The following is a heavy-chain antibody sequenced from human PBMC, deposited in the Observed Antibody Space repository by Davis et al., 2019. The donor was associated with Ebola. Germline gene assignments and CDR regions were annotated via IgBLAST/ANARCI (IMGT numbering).Heavy chain of an antibody. Sequence: PSETLSLTCTVSGGSISSGDYYWSWIRQPPGKGLEWIGYVYYSGSTNYNPSLKSRVTISVDTSKNQFSLRLSSVTAADTAVYYCARGSGYYYVDFDYWGQGTLVTVSS. J-gene: IGHJ4*02. CDR2: VYYSGST. CDR1: GGSISSGDYY. CDR3: ARGSGYYYVDFDY. V-gene: IGHV4-30-4*01. D-gene: IGHD3-22*01.